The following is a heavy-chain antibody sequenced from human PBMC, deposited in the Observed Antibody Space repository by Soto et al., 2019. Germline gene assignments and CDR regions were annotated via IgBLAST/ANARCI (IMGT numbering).Heavy chain of an antibody. CDR3: AREWLSSSHPLYGMDV. CDR1: GYSFITYA. V-gene: IGHV1-18*01. J-gene: IGHJ6*02. CDR2: IIVYNGNT. Sequence: QVQLVQSGAEVKKPGASVKVSCKASGYSFITYAISWVRQAPGQGLEWMGWIIVYNGNTNYAQKFQGRVTMTTDTSTSTAYMELRSLRSDDTAVYYCAREWLSSSHPLYGMDVWGQGTTVTVSS. D-gene: IGHD6-6*01.